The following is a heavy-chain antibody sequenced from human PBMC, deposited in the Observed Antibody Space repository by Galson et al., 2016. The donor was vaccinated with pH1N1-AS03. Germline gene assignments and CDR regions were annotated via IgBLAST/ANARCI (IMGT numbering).Heavy chain of an antibody. Sequence: SVKVSCKASGYTFTDFSINWVRQAPGQGLEWMGWIHPNDGVTNYAQNFQAWVPMTGDTSTSTAYLELTGPKSDDTAVYYCARDPRGPCSSATCATTYYFGMDVWGQGTTVIVSS. J-gene: IGHJ6*02. CDR2: IHPNDGVT. CDR1: GYTFTDFS. V-gene: IGHV1-2*04. CDR3: ARDPRGPCSSATCATTYYFGMDV. D-gene: IGHD1-26*01.